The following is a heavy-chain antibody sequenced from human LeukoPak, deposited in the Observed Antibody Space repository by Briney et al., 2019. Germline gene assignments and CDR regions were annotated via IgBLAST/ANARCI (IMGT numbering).Heavy chain of an antibody. D-gene: IGHD2-15*01. J-gene: IGHJ4*02. V-gene: IGHV1-18*01. CDR1: GYTFTSYG. CDR3: ARKYCSRGNCYYDY. Sequence: ASVKVSCKASGYTFTSYGISWVRQAPGQGLEWMGWISAYNGNTNYAQKLQGRVTMTTDTSTSTAYMELRSLRSDDTAVYYCARKYCSRGNCYYDYWGQGILVTVSS. CDR2: ISAYNGNT.